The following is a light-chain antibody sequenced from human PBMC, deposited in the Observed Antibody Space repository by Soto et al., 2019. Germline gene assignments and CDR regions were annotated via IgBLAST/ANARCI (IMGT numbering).Light chain of an antibody. Sequence: EIVLTQSPGTLSLSPGERATLSCRASQSLSSNYLAWYQQKPGQAPRLLIYGAFSGATGIPDRFSGSGSGTDFTLTISRLEPEDFAVYYCQQYGSSPYTFCQGTKLEVK. CDR1: QSLSSNY. V-gene: IGKV3-20*01. J-gene: IGKJ2*01. CDR2: GAF. CDR3: QQYGSSPYT.